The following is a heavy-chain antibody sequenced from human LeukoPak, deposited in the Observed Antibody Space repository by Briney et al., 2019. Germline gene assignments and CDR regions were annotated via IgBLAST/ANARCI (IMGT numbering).Heavy chain of an antibody. J-gene: IGHJ6*03. CDR2: IIPIFGTA. V-gene: IGHV1-69*13. CDR3: ASESGYRKSSVYYDYMDV. D-gene: IGHD3-3*01. CDR1: GGTFTSYA. Sequence: GASVKLSCKASGGTFTSYAISWVRQAPGQGLEWMGGIIPIFGTANYAQKFQGRVTITADESTSTAYMELSSLRTEDTAVYYCASESGYRKSSVYYDYMDVWGKGTTVTVSS.